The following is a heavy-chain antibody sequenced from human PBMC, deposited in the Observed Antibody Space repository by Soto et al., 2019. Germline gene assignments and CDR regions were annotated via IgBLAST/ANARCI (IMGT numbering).Heavy chain of an antibody. J-gene: IGHJ6*04. D-gene: IGHD6-6*01. CDR2: INPNGGGT. CDR1: GYTFNGYY. V-gene: IGHV1-2*02. CDR3: AREYSSSSKSYYYGMDV. Sequence: ASVEVSCKASGYTFNGYYIHWVRQAPGQGLEWMGWINPNGGGTNYAQKFQGRVTMTRDTSISTAYMELSRLRSDDTAVYYCAREYSSSSKSYYYGMDVWGEGSTVTVYS.